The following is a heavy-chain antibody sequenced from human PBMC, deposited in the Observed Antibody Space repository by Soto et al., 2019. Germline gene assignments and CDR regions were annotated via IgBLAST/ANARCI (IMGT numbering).Heavy chain of an antibody. CDR3: AKTPYSSSWYGSPFDY. CDR2: TYYRSKWYN. V-gene: IGHV6-1*01. CDR1: GDSVSSNSAA. D-gene: IGHD6-13*01. J-gene: IGHJ4*02. Sequence: SQTLSLICAISGDSVSSNSAAWNWIRQSPSRGLEWLGRTYYRSKWYNDYAVSVKSRITINPDTSKNQFSLQLNSVTPEDTAVYYCAKTPYSSSWYGSPFDYWGQGTLVTVSS.